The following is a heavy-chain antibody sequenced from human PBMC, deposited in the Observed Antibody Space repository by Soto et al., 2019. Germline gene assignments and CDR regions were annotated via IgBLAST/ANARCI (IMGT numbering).Heavy chain of an antibody. Sequence: QAQLVESGGGLVKAGGSQRLSCTASAFTFSDYYMNWIRQAPGKGPEWVSYISSSGATIYYAYSVKGRFSISRDNAKNILYLQMNNLRAEDTAVYYCASENRKVGYCSTTCCPFDYWGQGSLVTVSS. CDR1: AFTFSDYY. D-gene: IGHD2-2*01. CDR3: ASENRKVGYCSTTCCPFDY. CDR2: ISSSGATI. V-gene: IGHV3-11*01. J-gene: IGHJ4*02.